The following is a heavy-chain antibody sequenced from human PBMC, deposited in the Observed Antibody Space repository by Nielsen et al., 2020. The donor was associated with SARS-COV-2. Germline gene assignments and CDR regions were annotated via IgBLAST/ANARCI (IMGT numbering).Heavy chain of an antibody. V-gene: IGHV3-30*03. Sequence: GSLRLSCAASGFTFSIYAMHWVRQAPGKGLEWVAVVSNDGNIQYYSDSVKGRFTISRDNSKNTLYLQMDSLRADDTAVYYCARNEAAPGMETNWYDHWGQGTPVTVSS. CDR3: ARNEAAPGMETNWYDH. D-gene: IGHD6-13*01. CDR1: GFTFSIYA. J-gene: IGHJ5*02. CDR2: VSNDGNIQ.